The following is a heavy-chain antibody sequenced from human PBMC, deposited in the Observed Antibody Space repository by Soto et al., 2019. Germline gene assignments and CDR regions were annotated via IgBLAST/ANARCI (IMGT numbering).Heavy chain of an antibody. CDR2: IDPSDSYT. Sequence: GESLKISCKGSGYSFTSYWISWVRQMPGKGLEWMGRIDPSDSYTNYSPSFQGHVTISADKSISTAYLQWSSLKASDTAMYYCARLGYCSSTSCSTLNWFDPWGQGTLVTVPQ. CDR3: ARLGYCSSTSCSTLNWFDP. D-gene: IGHD2-2*01. J-gene: IGHJ5*02. CDR1: GYSFTSYW. V-gene: IGHV5-10-1*01.